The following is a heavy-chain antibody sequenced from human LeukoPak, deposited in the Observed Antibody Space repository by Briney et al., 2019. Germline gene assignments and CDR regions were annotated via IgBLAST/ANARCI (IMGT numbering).Heavy chain of an antibody. CDR1: GYSISSAYY. Sequence: SETLSLTCSVSGYSISSAYYWGWIRQPPGKGLEWIGTMYHSGSTNYNPSLKSRVTISVDTSKNQFSLKLSPVTAADTAVYYCARVGVDDSGNIIKYFFDYWGQGTLVTVSS. CDR2: MYHSGST. V-gene: IGHV4-38-2*02. CDR3: ARVGVDDSGNIIKYFFDY. J-gene: IGHJ4*02. D-gene: IGHD4-23*01.